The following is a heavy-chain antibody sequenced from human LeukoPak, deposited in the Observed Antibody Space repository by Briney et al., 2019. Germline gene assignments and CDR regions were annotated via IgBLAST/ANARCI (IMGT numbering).Heavy chain of an antibody. CDR1: GGSISSSSYY. V-gene: IGHV4-39*07. CDR3: ARVLLELRPTVVDY. D-gene: IGHD1-7*01. Sequence: SETLSLTCTVSGGSISSSSYYWVWIRQPPGKGLEWIVSIYYSGSTYYKPSLKSRVTISVDTSKNQFSLKLSSVTAADTAVYYCARVLLELRPTVVDYWGQGTLVTVSS. CDR2: IYYSGST. J-gene: IGHJ4*02.